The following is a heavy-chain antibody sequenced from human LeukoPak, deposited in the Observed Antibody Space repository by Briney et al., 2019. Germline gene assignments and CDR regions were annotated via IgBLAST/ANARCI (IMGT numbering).Heavy chain of an antibody. J-gene: IGHJ1*01. D-gene: IGHD6-6*01. V-gene: IGHV4-34*01. CDR1: GGSFSGYY. CDR3: ARPPIKAARHARAGYFQH. Sequence: NPSETLSLTCAVYGGSFSGYYWSWIRQPPGKGLEWIGEINHSGSTNYNPSLKSRVTISVDTSKNQFSLKLSSVTAADTAVYYCARPPIKAARHARAGYFQHWGQGTLVTVSS. CDR2: INHSGST.